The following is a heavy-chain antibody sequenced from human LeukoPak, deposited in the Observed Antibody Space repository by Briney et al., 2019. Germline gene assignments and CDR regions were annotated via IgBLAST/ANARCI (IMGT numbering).Heavy chain of an antibody. V-gene: IGHV1-8*01. CDR1: GYTFTSYD. J-gene: IGHJ5*02. CDR3: ARAVLWFGELLYNWFDP. D-gene: IGHD3-10*01. Sequence: ASVKVSCKASGYTFTSYDINWVRQATGQGLEWMGWMNPNGGNTGYAQKFQGRVTMTRNTSISTAYMELSSLRSEDTAVYYCARAVLWFGELLYNWFDPWGQGTLVTVSS. CDR2: MNPNGGNT.